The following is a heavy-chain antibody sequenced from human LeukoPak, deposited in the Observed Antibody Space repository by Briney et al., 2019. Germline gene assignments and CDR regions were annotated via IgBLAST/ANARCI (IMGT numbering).Heavy chain of an antibody. CDR3: AKRAQSGSIGGKYFQH. CDR1: GFTFSSYA. D-gene: IGHD6-13*01. Sequence: PGGPLRLSCAPSGFTFSSYALIWLRQAPGKGRHGVAMVSGCGGRGSGGRTSYADSVKGRFSMSRDNSKNTLFLQMNSLRAEDTGVYYCAKRAQSGSIGGKYFQHWGQGTLVTVSS. V-gene: IGHV3-23*01. CDR2: VSGCGGRGSGGRT. J-gene: IGHJ1*01.